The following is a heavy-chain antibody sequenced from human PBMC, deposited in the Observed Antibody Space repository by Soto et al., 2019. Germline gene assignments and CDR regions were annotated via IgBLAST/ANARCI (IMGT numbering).Heavy chain of an antibody. CDR2: LSDSGGSI. CDR1: GFTFSRHA. J-gene: IGHJ4*02. CDR3: AKVSSSWYAGFFDL. V-gene: IGHV3-23*01. D-gene: IGHD6-13*01. Sequence: EVQLLESGGGLVQPGGSLRLSCTASGFTFSRHAMTWVRPAPGKGLEWVSGLSDSGGSIYYADSVKGRFTISRDNSMNTLYLQMNTLRAEDTAIYYGAKVSSSWYAGFFDLWGQGTLVTVSS.